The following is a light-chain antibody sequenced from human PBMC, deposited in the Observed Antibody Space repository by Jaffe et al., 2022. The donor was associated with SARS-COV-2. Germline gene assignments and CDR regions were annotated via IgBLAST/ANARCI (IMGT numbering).Light chain of an antibody. CDR2: GAS. CDR1: QGIGSS. Sequence: IVMTQSPATLSVSPGEGATLSCRASQGIGSSLAWYQQKPGQAPRLLIYGASTRATGIPARFSGGGSGTEFTLTISGLQSEDFAVYYCQQYSHWPPVTFGPGTKVDIK. V-gene: IGKV3D-15*01. CDR3: QQYSHWPPVT. J-gene: IGKJ3*01.